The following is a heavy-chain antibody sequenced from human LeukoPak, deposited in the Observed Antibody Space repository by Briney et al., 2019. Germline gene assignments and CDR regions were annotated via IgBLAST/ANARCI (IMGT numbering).Heavy chain of an antibody. CDR1: GFTFDESA. D-gene: IGHD5/OR15-5a*01. Sequence: GGSLRLSCAASGFTFDESAMHWVRQAPGKGLEWVSGIGWDSNSIIYADSVKGRFTISRDNAKNSLYLQMNSLRPEDTALYYCAKAVSAPGAFDIWGRGTVVTVSS. CDR3: AKAVSAPGAFDI. J-gene: IGHJ3*02. V-gene: IGHV3-9*01. CDR2: IGWDSNSI.